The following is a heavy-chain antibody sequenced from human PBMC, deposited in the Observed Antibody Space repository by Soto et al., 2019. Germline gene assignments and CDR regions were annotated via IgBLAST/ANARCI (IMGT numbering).Heavy chain of an antibody. V-gene: IGHV4-59*08. J-gene: IGHJ6*02. CDR1: GGSIGGYN. CDR2: VYATGGS. D-gene: IGHD2-21*01. CDR3: VRQGIGPQHGLVDI. Sequence: QVQLQESGPGLVKLSETLYLTCTVSGGSIGGYNSAWIRQTPGKSLEWVGYVYATGGSRYNPSLKDRVTLSMDTSKSQFSLQMRSVTAADTAVYYCVRQGIGPQHGLVDIWGRGTTVTVSS.